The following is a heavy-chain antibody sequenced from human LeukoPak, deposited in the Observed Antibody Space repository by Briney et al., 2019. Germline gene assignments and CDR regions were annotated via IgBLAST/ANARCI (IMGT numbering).Heavy chain of an antibody. CDR2: IKSKTDGGTT. D-gene: IGHD3-22*01. CDR1: GFTFGNAW. J-gene: IGHJ4*02. Sequence: GGSLRLSCAASGFTFGNAWMSWVRQAPGKGLEWVGRIKSKTDGGTTDYAAPVKGRFTISRDDSKNTLYLQMNSLKTEDTAVYYCTTAYYDSSGYYNDYWGQGTLVTVSS. CDR3: TTAYYDSSGYYNDY. V-gene: IGHV3-15*01.